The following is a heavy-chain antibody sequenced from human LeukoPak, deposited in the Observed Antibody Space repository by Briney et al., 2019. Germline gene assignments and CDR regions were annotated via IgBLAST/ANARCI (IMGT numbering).Heavy chain of an antibody. CDR2: INPNSGGT. D-gene: IGHD2-2*01. Sequence: GASVKVSCKASGYTFTGYYMHWVRQAPGQGLEWMGWINPNSGGTNYAQEFQGWVTMIRDTSISTAYMEVSRLRSDDTAVYYCARAAPPAVGNFDYWGQGTLVTVSS. CDR1: GYTFTGYY. J-gene: IGHJ4*02. V-gene: IGHV1-2*04. CDR3: ARAAPPAVGNFDY.